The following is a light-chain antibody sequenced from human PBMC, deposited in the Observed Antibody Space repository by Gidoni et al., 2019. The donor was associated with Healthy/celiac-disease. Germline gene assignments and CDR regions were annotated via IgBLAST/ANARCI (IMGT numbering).Light chain of an antibody. CDR3: QQYYSTPTWT. Sequence: DLVMPQSPDSLAVSLGERATINRKSSQSVLYSSNNKNYLAWYQQKPGQPPKLLIYWASTRESGVPDRFSGSGSGTDFTLTISSLQAEDVAVYYCQQYYSTPTWTFGQGTKVEIK. J-gene: IGKJ1*01. CDR1: QSVLYSSNNKNY. V-gene: IGKV4-1*01. CDR2: WAS.